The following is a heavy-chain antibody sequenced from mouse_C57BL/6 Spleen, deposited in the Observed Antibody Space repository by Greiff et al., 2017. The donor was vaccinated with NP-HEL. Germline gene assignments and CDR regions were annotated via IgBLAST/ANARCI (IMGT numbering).Heavy chain of an antibody. D-gene: IGHD1-1*01. CDR1: GFTFSDYY. J-gene: IGHJ1*03. Sequence: EVKVEESEGGLVQPGSSMKLSCTASGFTFSDYYMAWVRQVPEKGLEWVANINYDGSSTYYLDSLKSRFIISRDNAKNILYLQMSSLKSEDTATYYCARDGAYYYGSSYGYFDVWGTGTTVTVSS. CDR3: ARDGAYYYGSSYGYFDV. V-gene: IGHV5-16*01. CDR2: INYDGSST.